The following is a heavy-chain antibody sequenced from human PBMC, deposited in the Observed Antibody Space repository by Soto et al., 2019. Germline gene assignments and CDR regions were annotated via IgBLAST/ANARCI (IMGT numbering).Heavy chain of an antibody. J-gene: IGHJ6*02. CDR3: GRTKDLFYGMDV. Sequence: SETLSLTCAVSGGSISSSQWWSWVRQPPGRGLEWIGEIYHNEHTNYNPSLRSRLTMSLDKSKNQVSLKLSSVTAADTATYYCGRTKDLFYGMDVWGQGTTVTVSS. CDR2: IYHNEHT. V-gene: IGHV4-4*02. CDR1: GGSISSSQW.